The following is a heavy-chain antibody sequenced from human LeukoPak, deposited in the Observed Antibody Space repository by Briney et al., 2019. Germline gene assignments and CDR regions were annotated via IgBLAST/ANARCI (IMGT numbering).Heavy chain of an antibody. D-gene: IGHD6-13*01. V-gene: IGHV3-15*01. CDR1: GFTFSNAW. CDR2: IKSKTDGGTT. Sequence: GGSLRLSCAASGFTFSNAWMSWVRQAPGKGLEWVGRIKSKTDGGTTVYAAPVKGRFTISRDDSKNTLYLQMNSLKTEDTAVYYCTTDPAAAGTREKGDWGQGTLVTVSS. J-gene: IGHJ4*02. CDR3: TTDPAAAGTREKGD.